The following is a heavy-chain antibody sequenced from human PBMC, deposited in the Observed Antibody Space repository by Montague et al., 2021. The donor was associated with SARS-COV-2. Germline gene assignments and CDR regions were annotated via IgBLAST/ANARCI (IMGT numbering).Heavy chain of an antibody. J-gene: IGHJ4*02. D-gene: IGHD4-11*01. CDR1: GFSFSSYA. Sequence: SLRLSCAASGFSFSSYAMSWVRQAPGKGLEWVSSICGSGGNTYYADSVKGRFTVSRDNSKNTLYVQMNRLRAEDTAVYFCAKDTGRRNYFDYWGQGTLVTVSS. CDR2: ICGSGGNT. V-gene: IGHV3-23*01. CDR3: AKDTGRRNYFDY.